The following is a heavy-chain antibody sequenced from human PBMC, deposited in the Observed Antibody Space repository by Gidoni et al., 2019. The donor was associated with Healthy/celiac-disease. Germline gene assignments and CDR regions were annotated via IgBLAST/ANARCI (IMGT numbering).Heavy chain of an antibody. Sequence: EVQLVESGGGLVQPGRSLRLSCAASGFTFDDYAMHWVRQAPGRGLEWVSGISWNSGSIGYADSVKGRFTISRDNAKNSLYLQMNSLRAEDTALYYCAKDWDIAVAGMDYWGQGTLVTVSS. J-gene: IGHJ4*02. V-gene: IGHV3-9*01. CDR1: GFTFDDYA. CDR2: ISWNSGSI. CDR3: AKDWDIAVAGMDY. D-gene: IGHD6-19*01.